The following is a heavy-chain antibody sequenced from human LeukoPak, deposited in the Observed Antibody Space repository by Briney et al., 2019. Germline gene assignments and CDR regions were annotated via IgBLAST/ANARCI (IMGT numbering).Heavy chain of an antibody. CDR3: ARLPLDLGYCSSTSCYYFDY. Sequence: GSLRLSCAASGFTFSSYAMSWVRQAPGKGLEWIGSIYYSGSTYYNPSLKSRVTISVDTSKNQFSLKLSSVTAADTAVYYCARLPLDLGYCSSTSCYYFDYWGQGTLVTVSS. J-gene: IGHJ4*02. CDR2: IYYSGST. D-gene: IGHD2-2*01. CDR1: GFTFSSYA. V-gene: IGHV4-39*01.